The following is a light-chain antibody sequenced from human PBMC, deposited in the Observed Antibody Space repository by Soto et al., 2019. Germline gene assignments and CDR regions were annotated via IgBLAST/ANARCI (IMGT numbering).Light chain of an antibody. CDR2: GTS. V-gene: IGKV3-15*01. CDR1: QSFSIS. Sequence: ELVMTQSPATLSVSPGGRATLSCMASQSFSISVAWYQQEPGLGSRLLSYGTSTRVTGIPARFSGSVSGTDFALTISSLEPEDFAVYYFQQRSIWPWTFGQGTKVDIK. J-gene: IGKJ1*01. CDR3: QQRSIWPWT.